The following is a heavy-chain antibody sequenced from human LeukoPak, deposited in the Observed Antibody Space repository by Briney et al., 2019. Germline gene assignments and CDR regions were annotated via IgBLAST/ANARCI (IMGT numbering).Heavy chain of an antibody. V-gene: IGHV4-4*07. D-gene: IGHD5-12*01. CDR2: ILPTGNT. Sequence: SETLSLTCTAPSDSISRFHWSRLRQPAGKGLEWIGHILPTGNTDYNPSLQSRVTMSVDTSKNQFSLNLNSVTAADTAVYYRGSYQYRPFNSGSGYLTRAGFYPWGQGTLVTVSS. CDR3: GSYQYRPFNSGSGYLTRAGFYP. CDR1: SDSISRFH. J-gene: IGHJ5*02.